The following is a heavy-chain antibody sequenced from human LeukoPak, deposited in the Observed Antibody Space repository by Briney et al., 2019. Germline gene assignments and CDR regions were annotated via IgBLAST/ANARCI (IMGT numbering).Heavy chain of an antibody. CDR2: IKEDGSAE. CDR1: GFTFSTSW. Sequence: PGGSLRLSCAASGFTFSTSWMSWVRQAPEKGLEWVGCIKEDGSAEYYVDSVKGRFTISRDNARNTLYLQMHCLRVDDTGVYYCARDVGPNTNDYWGQGTLVTVSS. V-gene: IGHV3-7*01. CDR3: ARDVGPNTNDY. D-gene: IGHD1-26*01. J-gene: IGHJ4*02.